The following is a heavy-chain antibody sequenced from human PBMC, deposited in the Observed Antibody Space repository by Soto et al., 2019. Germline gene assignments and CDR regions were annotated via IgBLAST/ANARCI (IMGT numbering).Heavy chain of an antibody. V-gene: IGHV3-74*01. CDR2: INSDGSGT. J-gene: IGHJ4*02. CDR1: GFTFSSYW. D-gene: IGHD6-19*01. CDR3: ARAIAVANFDY. Sequence: GGSLRLSCAASGFTFSSYWMHWVRQAPGKGLVWVSRINSDGSGTSYADSVKGRFTISRDNAKNTLYLQMNSLRAEDTAVYYCARAIAVANFDYWGQGTLVTVSS.